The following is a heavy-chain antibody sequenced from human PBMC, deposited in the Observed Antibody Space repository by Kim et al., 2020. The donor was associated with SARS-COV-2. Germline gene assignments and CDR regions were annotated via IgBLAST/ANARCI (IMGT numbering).Heavy chain of an antibody. D-gene: IGHD3-10*01. CDR2: ISGSGGSN. CDR3: AKGSGYYYGSGSRSYFDY. CDR1: GFTFSSYA. J-gene: IGHJ4*02. V-gene: IGHV3-23*01. Sequence: GGSLRLSCAASGFTFSSYAMSWVRQAPGKGLEWVSAISGSGGSNYYASFVNGRFITSRDNTKNTLYLQMNSLRAEDTAVYYCAKGSGYYYGSGSRSYFDYWGQGTLVTVSS.